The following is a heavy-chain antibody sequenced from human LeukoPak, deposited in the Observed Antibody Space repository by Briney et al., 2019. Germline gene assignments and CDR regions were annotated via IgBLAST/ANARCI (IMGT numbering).Heavy chain of an antibody. Sequence: ASVKVSCKASGYTFTCYYMHWVRQAPGQGLEWMGWISAYNGNTNYAQKLQGRVTMTTDTSTSTAYMELRSLRSDDTAVYYCARDMKRSRARWENLGFDPWGQGTLVTVSS. V-gene: IGHV1-18*04. D-gene: IGHD1-26*01. J-gene: IGHJ5*02. CDR3: ARDMKRSRARWENLGFDP. CDR1: GYTFTCYY. CDR2: ISAYNGNT.